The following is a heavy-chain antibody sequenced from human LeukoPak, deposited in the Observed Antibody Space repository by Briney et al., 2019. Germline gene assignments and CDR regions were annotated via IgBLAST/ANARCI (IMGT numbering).Heavy chain of an antibody. J-gene: IGHJ5*02. D-gene: IGHD6-19*01. V-gene: IGHV3-48*03. CDR3: ARRFSGWSSHWFDP. CDR1: TFTFSTFD. Sequence: GGSLRLSCEASTFTFSTFDMNWVRQAPGEGLEWVSYISSSGSTMYYADSVKGRFTISRDNTKKSLYLQMYSLRAEDTAIYYCARRFSGWSSHWFDPWGQGTLVTVSS. CDR2: ISSSGSTM.